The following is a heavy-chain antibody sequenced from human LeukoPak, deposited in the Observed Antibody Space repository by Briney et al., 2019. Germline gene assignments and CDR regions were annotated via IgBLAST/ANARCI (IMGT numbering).Heavy chain of an antibody. D-gene: IGHD3-22*01. J-gene: IGHJ6*03. CDR3: ARGRQEISMILVVMTGVSYYLDV. CDR1: GGSFSGYY. CDR2: INPSGST. Sequence: SETLSLTCAVYGGSFSGYYWTWIRQSPGKGLEWIGEINPSGSTYYNPSLKSRLTISGDTSKSQFSLRLTSVTAADTTVYYCARGRQEISMILVVMTGVSYYLDVWGKGTTVTVS. V-gene: IGHV4-34*01.